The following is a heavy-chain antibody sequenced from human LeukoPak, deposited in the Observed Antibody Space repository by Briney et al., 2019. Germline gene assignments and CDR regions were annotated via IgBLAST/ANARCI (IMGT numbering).Heavy chain of an antibody. CDR3: ARGPVRYFDWLSLDY. V-gene: IGHV3-30-3*01. Sequence: GGSLRLSCAASGFTFSSYAMHWVRQAPGKGLEWVAVISYDGSNKYYADSVKGRFTISRDNSKNTLYLQMNSLRAEDTAVYYCARGPVRYFDWLSLDYWGQGTLVTVSS. J-gene: IGHJ4*02. CDR1: GFTFSSYA. CDR2: ISYDGSNK. D-gene: IGHD3-9*01.